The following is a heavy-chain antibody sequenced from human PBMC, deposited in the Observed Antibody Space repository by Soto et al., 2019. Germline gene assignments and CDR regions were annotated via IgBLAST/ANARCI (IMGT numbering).Heavy chain of an antibody. Sequence: SETLSLTCAVSGGSISSGGYSWSWIRQPPGKGLEWIGYIYHSGSTYYNPSLKSRVTISVDRSKNQFSLKLSSVTAADTAVYYCAREGVGSSNWGQGTLVTVSS. V-gene: IGHV4-30-2*01. CDR1: GGSISSGGYS. J-gene: IGHJ4*02. CDR3: AREGVGSSN. CDR2: IYHSGST. D-gene: IGHD6-6*01.